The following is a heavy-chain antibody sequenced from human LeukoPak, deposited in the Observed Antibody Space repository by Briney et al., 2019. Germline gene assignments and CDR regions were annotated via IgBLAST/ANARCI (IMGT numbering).Heavy chain of an antibody. J-gene: IGHJ3*02. V-gene: IGHV5-51*01. Sequence: GESLKISCKGSGYTFSTYWIGWVRQMPGTGLECLGIIYPGDSDTRYSPSFQGQVTISADKSISTAYLQWSSLKASDTAIYYCAIGDTMVRGVSAFDMWGQGTMVTVSP. CDR2: IYPGDSDT. D-gene: IGHD3-10*01. CDR1: GYTFSTYW. CDR3: AIGDTMVRGVSAFDM.